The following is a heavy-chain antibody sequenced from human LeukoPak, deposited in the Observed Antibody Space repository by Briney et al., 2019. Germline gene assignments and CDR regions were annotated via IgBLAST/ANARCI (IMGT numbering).Heavy chain of an antibody. V-gene: IGHV3-7*01. CDR3: ARTPIRVGPTDEDY. CDR1: GFTFSSYW. Sequence: GGALRLSCAASGFTFSSYWMSWVRQAPGKGLEWVANIKQDGSEKYYVDSVKGRFTISRDNAKNSLYLQMNSLRAEDTAVYYCARTPIRVGPTDEDYWGQGTLVTVSS. CDR2: IKQDGSEK. J-gene: IGHJ4*02.